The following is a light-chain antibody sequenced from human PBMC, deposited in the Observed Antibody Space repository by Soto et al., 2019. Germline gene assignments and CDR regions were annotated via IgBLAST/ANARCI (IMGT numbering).Light chain of an antibody. V-gene: IGKV1-27*01. CDR1: QGISNY. Sequence: DIQMTQSPSTLSSSVLDRFTITCRASQGISNYLARYQQKPGKVPKLLIYAASTLQSGVPSRFSGSGSGTDFTLTISSLQPEDVATYYCQKYNSAPHTFGQGTKVDIK. CDR2: AAS. CDR3: QKYNSAPHT. J-gene: IGKJ1*01.